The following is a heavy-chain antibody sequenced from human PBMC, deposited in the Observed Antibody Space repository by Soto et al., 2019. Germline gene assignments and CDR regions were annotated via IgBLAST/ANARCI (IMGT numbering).Heavy chain of an antibody. Sequence: GGSLRLSCAASGFTFSNAWMNWVRQAPGKGLEWVGRIKSKTDGGTTDYAAPVKGRFTISRDDSKNTLYLQMNSLKTEDTAVYYCTTDILNCSSPYFFDYWGQGTLVTVPS. CDR1: GFTFSNAW. D-gene: IGHD2-15*01. CDR2: IKSKTDGGTT. V-gene: IGHV3-15*07. CDR3: TTDILNCSSPYFFDY. J-gene: IGHJ4*02.